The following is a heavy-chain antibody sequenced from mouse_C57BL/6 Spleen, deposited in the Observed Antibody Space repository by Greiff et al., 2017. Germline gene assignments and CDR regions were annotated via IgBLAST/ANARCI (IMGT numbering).Heavy chain of an antibody. J-gene: IGHJ2*01. V-gene: IGHV1-53*01. D-gene: IGHD2-1*01. CDR3: ARDYGNYGHYDFDY. CDR1: GYTFTSYW. Sequence: QVQLQQPGTELAKPGASVKLSCKASGYTFTSYWMHWVKQRPGQGLEWIGNINPSTGGTNYNEKFKSKATLTVDKSSSTAYMQLSSMTSYDSAVYYCARDYGNYGHYDFDYWGQGTTLTVSS. CDR2: INPSTGGT.